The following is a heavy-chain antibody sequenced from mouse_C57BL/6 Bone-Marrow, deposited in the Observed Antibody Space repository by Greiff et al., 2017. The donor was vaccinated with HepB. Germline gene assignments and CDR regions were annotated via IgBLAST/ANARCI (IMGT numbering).Heavy chain of an antibody. CDR2: IYPSDSET. V-gene: IGHV1-61*01. Sequence: QVQLQQPGAELVRPGSSVKLSCKASGYTFTSYWMDWVKQRPGQGLEWIGNIYPSDSETHYNQKFKDKATLTVDKSSSTAYMQLSSLTSEDSAVYYCARRYSNPYYAMDYWGQGTSVTVSS. CDR1: GYTFTSYW. CDR3: ARRYSNPYYAMDY. J-gene: IGHJ4*01. D-gene: IGHD2-5*01.